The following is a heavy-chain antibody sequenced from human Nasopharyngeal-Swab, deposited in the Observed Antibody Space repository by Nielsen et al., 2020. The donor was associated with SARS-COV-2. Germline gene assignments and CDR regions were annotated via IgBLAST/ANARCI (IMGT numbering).Heavy chain of an antibody. Sequence: ESLKISCAASGFTFSSYSMNWVRQAPGKGLEWVSSISSSSSYIYYADSVKGRFTISRDNAKNSLYLQMNSLRAEDTAVYYCARTYYYGPGSYYSPPYYYYGMDVWGQGTTVTVSS. J-gene: IGHJ6*02. CDR3: ARTYYYGPGSYYSPPYYYYGMDV. V-gene: IGHV3-21*04. CDR2: ISSSSSYI. CDR1: GFTFSSYS. D-gene: IGHD3-10*01.